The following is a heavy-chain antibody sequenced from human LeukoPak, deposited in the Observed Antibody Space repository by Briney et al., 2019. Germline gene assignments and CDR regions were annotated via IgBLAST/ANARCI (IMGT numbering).Heavy chain of an antibody. D-gene: IGHD3-22*01. CDR3: SHGYGQLFNV. V-gene: IGHV3-15*01. CDR1: GLTLSSVW. CDR2: IRSKTAGGTT. J-gene: IGHJ2*01. Sequence: GESLRLSCAVPGLTLSSVWLNWVRQAPGKGVEWVGRIRSKTAGGTTDFAAPVKGRFTISIDDPKNTLYLQMNSLKTEDTAMYYCSHGYGQLFNVWGRGTLVTVP.